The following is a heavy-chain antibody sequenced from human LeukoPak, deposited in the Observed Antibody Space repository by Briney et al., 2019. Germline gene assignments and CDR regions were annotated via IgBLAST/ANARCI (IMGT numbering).Heavy chain of an antibody. CDR1: GGSISSYY. D-gene: IGHD1-7*01. V-gene: IGHV4-4*07. CDR2: IYTSGST. CDR3: AAVNPGITGTTVDY. J-gene: IGHJ4*02. Sequence: SETLSLTCTVSGGSISSYYWSWIRQPAGKGLEWIGRIYTSGSTNYNPSLKSRVTMSVDTSKNQFSLKLSSVTAADTAVYYCAAVNPGITGTTVDYWGQGTLVTVSS.